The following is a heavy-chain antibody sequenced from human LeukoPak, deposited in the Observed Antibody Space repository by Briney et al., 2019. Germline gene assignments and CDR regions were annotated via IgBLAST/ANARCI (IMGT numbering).Heavy chain of an antibody. CDR3: ARDNGGGIAFDI. D-gene: IGHD3-16*01. CDR2: VHHSGSS. J-gene: IGHJ3*02. CDR1: NDSVSSSNW. V-gene: IGHV4-4*02. Sequence: SGTLSLTCAVSNDSVSSSNWWNWVRQSQGHGLEWIGKVHHSGSSHYNPSLKRLVTISVDKSKNQFSLKLSSVTAADTAVYYCARDNGGGIAFDIWGQGTMVTVSS.